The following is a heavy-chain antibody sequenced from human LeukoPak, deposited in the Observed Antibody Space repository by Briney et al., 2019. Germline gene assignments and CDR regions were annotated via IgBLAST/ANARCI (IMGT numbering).Heavy chain of an antibody. CDR3: ARVRIAAAGTRYFDY. CDR2: VYFSGIT. V-gene: IGHV4-39*07. Sequence: SETLSLTCTVSNGSISSSAYYWGWVRQSPGKGLQWIGSVYFSGITYYNESLKSRLTISVDKSNNQFSLKVSSVTAADTAVYYCARVRIAAAGTRYFDYWGQGTLVTVSS. CDR1: NGSISSSAYY. D-gene: IGHD6-13*01. J-gene: IGHJ4*02.